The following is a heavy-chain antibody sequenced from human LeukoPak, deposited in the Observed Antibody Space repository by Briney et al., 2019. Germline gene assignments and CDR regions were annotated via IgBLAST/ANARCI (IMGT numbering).Heavy chain of an antibody. CDR1: GFTFSSYA. Sequence: GGSLRLSCAASGFTFSSYAMHWVRQAPGKGLEWVAVIWYDGSNKYYADSVKGRFTISRDNSKNTLYLQMNSLRAEDTAVYYCARDGSVYYDSSGYFLPLDYWGQGTLVTVSS. J-gene: IGHJ4*02. CDR2: IWYDGSNK. V-gene: IGHV3-33*08. D-gene: IGHD3-22*01. CDR3: ARDGSVYYDSSGYFLPLDY.